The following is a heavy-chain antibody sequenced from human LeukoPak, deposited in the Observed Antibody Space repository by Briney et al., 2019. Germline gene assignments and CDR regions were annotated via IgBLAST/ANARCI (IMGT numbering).Heavy chain of an antibody. CDR2: LITIFGTA. CDR1: GATFTSYA. Sequence: SVKLSCKASGATFTSYAISWFRQSPGQRLEWRGGLITIFGTANYAQKFQGRVTITADESTSTAYMELSSLRSEDTGVYYCASTGSSWYVYYFDYWGQGTLVTVSS. CDR3: ASTGSSWYVYYFDY. J-gene: IGHJ4*02. D-gene: IGHD6-13*01. V-gene: IGHV1-69*13.